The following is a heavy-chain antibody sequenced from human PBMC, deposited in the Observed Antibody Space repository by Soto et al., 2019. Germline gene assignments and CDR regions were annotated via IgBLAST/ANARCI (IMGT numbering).Heavy chain of an antibody. Sequence: GGSLRLSCAASGFTFSSYAMSWVRQAPGKGLEWVSAISGSGGSTYYADSVKGRFTISRDNSKNTLYLQMNSLRAEDTAVYYYAKVYYPQKAAAGLFDYWGQGTLVTVSS. V-gene: IGHV3-23*01. CDR3: AKVYYPQKAAAGLFDY. CDR2: ISGSGGST. CDR1: GFTFSSYA. D-gene: IGHD6-13*01. J-gene: IGHJ4*02.